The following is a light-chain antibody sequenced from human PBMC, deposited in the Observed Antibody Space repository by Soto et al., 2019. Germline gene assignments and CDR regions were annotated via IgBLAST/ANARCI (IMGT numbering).Light chain of an antibody. V-gene: IGLV2-8*01. CDR2: GVN. CDR3: CSYAGSNTLI. J-gene: IGLJ2*01. CDR1: SSDVGIFNY. Sequence: QSVLTQPPSASGSPGQSVTISCTGTSSDVGIFNYVSWYQQHPDQAPKLLIFGVNKRPSGVPDRFSASKSGNTASLTVSGLQAEDEADYYCCSYAGSNTLIFGGGTKVTVL.